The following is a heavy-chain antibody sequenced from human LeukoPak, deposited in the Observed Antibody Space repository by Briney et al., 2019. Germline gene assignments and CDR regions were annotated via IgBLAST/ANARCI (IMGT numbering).Heavy chain of an antibody. Sequence: PGGSLRLSCAASGFTFSNYAMSWVRQAPGKGLGWVSVIYSGGSTYYADSVKGRFTISRDNSKNTLYLQMNSLRAEDTAVYYCRFWQDAFDIWGQGTMVTVSS. CDR1: GFTFSNYA. CDR2: IYSGGST. V-gene: IGHV3-23*01. D-gene: IGHD3-3*01. CDR3: RFWQDAFDI. J-gene: IGHJ3*02.